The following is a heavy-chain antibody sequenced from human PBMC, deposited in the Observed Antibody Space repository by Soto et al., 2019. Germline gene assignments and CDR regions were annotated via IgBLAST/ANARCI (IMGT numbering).Heavy chain of an antibody. Sequence: SLRLSCAASRFIFSSYAMHWVRQAPGKGLEWVAVTSYDGSNKYYADSVKGRFTISRDNSKNTLYLQMNSLRAEDTAVYYCARAAATYYGMDVWGQGTTVTVSS. CDR1: RFIFSSYA. D-gene: IGHD6-25*01. V-gene: IGHV3-30-3*01. CDR2: TSYDGSNK. J-gene: IGHJ6*02. CDR3: ARAAATYYGMDV.